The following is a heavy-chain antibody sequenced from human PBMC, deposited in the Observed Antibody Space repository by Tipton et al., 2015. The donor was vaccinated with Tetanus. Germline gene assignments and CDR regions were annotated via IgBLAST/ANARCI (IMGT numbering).Heavy chain of an antibody. CDR2: IYINGRN. CDR3: ARDRGFTTYNYFDP. CDR1: GALLTTGGYS. J-gene: IGHJ5*02. Sequence: TLSLTCNVTGALLTTGGYSWGWIRQPAGKGPEWIGRIYINGRNNYNPSLKSRVTMSIDTSKNQFSLNLRSVTAADTAVYYCARDRGFTTYNYFDPWGQGTLVTVSS. D-gene: IGHD5-24*01. V-gene: IGHV4-61*02.